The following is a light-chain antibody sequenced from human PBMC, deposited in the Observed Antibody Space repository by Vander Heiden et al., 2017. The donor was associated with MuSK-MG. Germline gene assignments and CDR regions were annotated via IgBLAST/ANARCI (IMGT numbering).Light chain of an antibody. CDR2: GAS. V-gene: IGKV1-39*01. J-gene: IGKJ5*01. Sequence: DIQMTQSPSSLSASVGDRVTITCRASQSISTYLNWYQQKPGKAPKILIHGASSLQSGVPSRFSGSGSGTDFTLTISSLQPEDFATYYWQQSYSAPFTFGQRTRLEIK. CDR3: QQSYSAPFT. CDR1: QSISTY.